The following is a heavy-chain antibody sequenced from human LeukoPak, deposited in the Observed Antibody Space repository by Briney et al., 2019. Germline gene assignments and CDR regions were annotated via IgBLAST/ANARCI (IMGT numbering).Heavy chain of an antibody. Sequence: NTSQTLSLTCTVSGGSISSGGYYWSWIRQPPGKGLEWIGYIYHSGSTYYNPSLKSRVTISVDRSKNQFSLKLSSVTAADTAVYYCARSGGAYYYYMDVWGKGTTVTVSS. CDR1: GGSISSGGYY. CDR2: IYHSGST. V-gene: IGHV4-30-2*01. CDR3: ARSGGAYYYYMDV. D-gene: IGHD6-25*01. J-gene: IGHJ6*03.